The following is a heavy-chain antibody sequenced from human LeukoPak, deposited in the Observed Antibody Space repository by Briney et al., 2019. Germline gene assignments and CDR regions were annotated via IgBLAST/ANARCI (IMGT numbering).Heavy chain of an antibody. CDR3: ARVRGRYSSSQGY. Sequence: VASVKVSCKASGYTFSSYGVTWVRQAPGQGLEWMGWISGYNGNTKYAQNLQGRVTMTTDTSTSTAHMELTSLRSDDTAVYYCARVRGRYSSSQGYWGQGTLVTVSS. V-gene: IGHV1-18*01. D-gene: IGHD6-13*01. CDR2: ISGYNGNT. CDR1: GYTFSSYG. J-gene: IGHJ4*02.